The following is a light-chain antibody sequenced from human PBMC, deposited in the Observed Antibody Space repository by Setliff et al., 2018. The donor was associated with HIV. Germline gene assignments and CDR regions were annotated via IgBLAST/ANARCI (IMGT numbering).Light chain of an antibody. J-gene: IGLJ1*01. CDR1: SSNVGSYKL. CDR3: CSYARTSPYV. V-gene: IGLV2-23*02. Sequence: QSALAQPASVSGSPGQSITISCTGNSSNVGSYKLVSWYQQHSDKSPKLMIYEVNKRPSGVSDRFSGSKSGNTASLTISGLQAEDEADYHCCSYARTSPYVFGSGTKV. CDR2: EVN.